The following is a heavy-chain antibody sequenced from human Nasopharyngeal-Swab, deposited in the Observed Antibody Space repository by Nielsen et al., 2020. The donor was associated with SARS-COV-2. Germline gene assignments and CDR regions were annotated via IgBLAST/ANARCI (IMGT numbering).Heavy chain of an antibody. V-gene: IGHV3-53*01. D-gene: IGHD5-18*01. J-gene: IGHJ4*02. Sequence: GGSLRLSCAASGLSVSSNYMSWVRQAPGKGLEWVSIIYPGGSTYYADSVKGRFTISRDSSRNTLYLQMNSLTAEDTAVYYCAKDVYSYGYGEGIDYWGQGTLVTVSS. CDR1: GLSVSSNY. CDR3: AKDVYSYGYGEGIDY. CDR2: IYPGGST.